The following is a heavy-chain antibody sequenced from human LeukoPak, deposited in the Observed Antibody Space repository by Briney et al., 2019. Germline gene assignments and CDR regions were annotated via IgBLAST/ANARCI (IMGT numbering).Heavy chain of an antibody. Sequence: PGGSLRLSCAASGFSFSSYGMHWVRQAPGKGLEWVAVISYDGSNKYYADSVKGRFTISRDNSKNTLYLQMNSLRAEDTAVYYCAKDGSMTTVKDYYYGMDVWGQGTTVTVSS. CDR1: GFSFSSYG. J-gene: IGHJ6*02. V-gene: IGHV3-30*18. CDR2: ISYDGSNK. CDR3: AKDGSMTTVKDYYYGMDV. D-gene: IGHD4-17*01.